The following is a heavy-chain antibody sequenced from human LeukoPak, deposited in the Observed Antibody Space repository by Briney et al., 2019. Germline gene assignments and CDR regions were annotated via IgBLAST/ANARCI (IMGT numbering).Heavy chain of an antibody. V-gene: IGHV1-3*01. D-gene: IGHD4-11*01. CDR2: INAGNGNT. Sequence: ASVTVSCKASGYTFTSYAIHWVRQAPGQRLEWMGWINAGNGNTKYSQKFQGRVTITRDTSASTAYIELSSLRSEDTAVYYCAREEGYSPSDYWGQGTLVTVSS. CDR1: GYTFTSYA. J-gene: IGHJ4*02. CDR3: AREEGYSPSDY.